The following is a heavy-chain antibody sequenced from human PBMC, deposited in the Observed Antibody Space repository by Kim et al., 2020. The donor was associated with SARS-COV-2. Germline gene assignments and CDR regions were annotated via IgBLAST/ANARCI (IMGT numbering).Heavy chain of an antibody. CDR2: IYYSGST. D-gene: IGHD3-3*01. CDR3: ARAPPGRFFGVVTNFDY. V-gene: IGHV4-61*01. Sequence: SETLSLTCTVSGGSVSSGSYYWGWIRQPPGKGLEWIGYIYYSGSTNYNPSLKSRVTISVDTSKNQFSLKLSSVTAADTAVYYCARAPPGRFFGVVTNFDYWGQGTLVTVSS. CDR1: GGSVSSGSYY. J-gene: IGHJ4*02.